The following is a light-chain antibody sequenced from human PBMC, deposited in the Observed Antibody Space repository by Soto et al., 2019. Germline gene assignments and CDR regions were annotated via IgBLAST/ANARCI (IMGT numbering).Light chain of an antibody. CDR2: GAS. J-gene: IGKJ5*01. CDR3: QQHGDSPLT. V-gene: IGKV3-20*01. Sequence: ETVLTQSPGTLSLSPGERATLSCRASQSVSRNTLVWYQQRPGQPPRLLIYGASSSATGIPDRFSGSGSGTDFSLTISRLEPEDFAVYYCQQHGDSPLTFGQGKRLEIK. CDR1: QSVSRNT.